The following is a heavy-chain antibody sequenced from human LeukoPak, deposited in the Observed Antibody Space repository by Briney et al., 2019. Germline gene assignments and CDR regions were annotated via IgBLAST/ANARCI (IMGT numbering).Heavy chain of an antibody. J-gene: IGHJ4*02. D-gene: IGHD6-19*01. Sequence: RGESLKISCKGSGYSFTSYWIGWVRQMPGKGLEWMGIIYPGDSDTRYSPSFQGQVTISADKSISTAYLQWSSLKASDTAMYYCARSPKFNGYSSGWYEFLIYDYWGQGTLVTVSS. CDR1: GYSFTSYW. V-gene: IGHV5-51*01. CDR3: ARSPKFNGYSSGWYEFLIYDY. CDR2: IYPGDSDT.